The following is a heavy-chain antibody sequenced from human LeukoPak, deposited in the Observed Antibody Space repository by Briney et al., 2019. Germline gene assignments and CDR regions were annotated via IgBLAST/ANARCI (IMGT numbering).Heavy chain of an antibody. V-gene: IGHV3-74*03. CDR1: GFTFSSYW. J-gene: IGHJ4*02. CDR2: INTDGSST. Sequence: GGSLRLSCAASGFTFSSYWMHWVRQAPGKGLVWVSRINTDGSSTKYADSVKGRFTISRDNAKNTLYLQMNSLRAEDTAVYYCARQYYHDSSGYPFDYWGQGTLVTVSS. D-gene: IGHD3-22*01. CDR3: ARQYYHDSSGYPFDY.